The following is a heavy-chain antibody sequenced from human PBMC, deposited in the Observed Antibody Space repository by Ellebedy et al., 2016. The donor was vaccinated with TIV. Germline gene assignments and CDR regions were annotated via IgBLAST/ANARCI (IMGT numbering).Heavy chain of an antibody. D-gene: IGHD3-22*01. CDR2: LNVASTDT. CDR1: GYTFXGYY. Sequence: AASVKVSCKASGYTFXGYYIPSVRHPPGQGLVWMGWLNVASTDTNYAQRFRDRVTMTRDTSISTAYMDLSRLTSDDTAVYYCARSVMKVVSAAPPGYWGQGTLVTVSS. CDR3: ARSVMKVVSAAPPGY. J-gene: IGHJ4*02. V-gene: IGHV1-2*02.